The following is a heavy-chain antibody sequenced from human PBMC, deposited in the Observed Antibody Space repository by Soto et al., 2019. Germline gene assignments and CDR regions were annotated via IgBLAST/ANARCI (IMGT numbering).Heavy chain of an antibody. V-gene: IGHV3-23*01. CDR2: ITGGGGNT. CDR1: GFTFSSYA. Sequence: EVQLLESGGGLVQPGGSLRLSCAASGFTFSSYAMSWVRQAPGKGLEWVSGITGGGGNTHYADSVKGRFTISRDNSKNALYLQMNSLRADDTAVYYCGERAYWGQGTLVTVSS. D-gene: IGHD6-25*01. CDR3: GERAY. J-gene: IGHJ4*02.